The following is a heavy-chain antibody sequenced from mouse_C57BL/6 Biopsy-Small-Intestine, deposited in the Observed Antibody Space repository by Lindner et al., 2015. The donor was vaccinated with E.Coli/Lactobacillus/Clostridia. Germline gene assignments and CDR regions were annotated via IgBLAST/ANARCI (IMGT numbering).Heavy chain of an antibody. CDR2: IYPGDGDT. CDR1: GYAFSSYW. J-gene: IGHJ3*01. CDR3: ARKGALYDGYTGTWFAY. D-gene: IGHD2-3*01. V-gene: IGHV1-80*01. Sequence: VQLQESGAELVKPGASVKISCKASGYAFSSYWMNWVKQRPGKGLEWIGQIYPGDGDTNYNGKFKGKATLTADKSSSTAYMQLSSLTSEDSAVYFCARKGALYDGYTGTWFAYWGQGTLVTVSA.